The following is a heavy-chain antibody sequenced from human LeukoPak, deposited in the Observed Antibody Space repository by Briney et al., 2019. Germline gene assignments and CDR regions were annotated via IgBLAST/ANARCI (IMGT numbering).Heavy chain of an antibody. Sequence: GGSLRLSCAASGFTFSSYGMHWVRQAPGKGLEWVAVIWYDGSNKYYADSVKGRFTISRDNSKNTLYLQMNSLRAEDTAVYYCAIDLVGATSMDYWGQGTLVTVSS. V-gene: IGHV3-33*01. CDR2: IWYDGSNK. CDR1: GFTFSSYG. J-gene: IGHJ4*02. D-gene: IGHD1-26*01. CDR3: AIDLVGATSMDY.